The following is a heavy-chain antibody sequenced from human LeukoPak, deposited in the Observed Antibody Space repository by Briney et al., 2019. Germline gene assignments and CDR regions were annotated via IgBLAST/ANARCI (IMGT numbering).Heavy chain of an antibody. J-gene: IGHJ4*02. CDR3: WGEVRGGYYGFY. CDR1: GFTFSSYS. D-gene: IGHD1-26*01. Sequence: PGGSLRLSCAASGFTFSSYSMNWVRQAPGKGLEWVSSISSSSSYIYYADSVKGRFTISRDNAKNSLYLQMNSLRAEDTAVYYCWGEVRGGYYGFYWGQGTLVTVSS. CDR2: ISSSSSYI. V-gene: IGHV3-21*01.